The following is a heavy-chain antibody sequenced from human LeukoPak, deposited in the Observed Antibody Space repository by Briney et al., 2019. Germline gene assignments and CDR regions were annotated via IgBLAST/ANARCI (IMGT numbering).Heavy chain of an antibody. CDR1: GFTFSTYS. V-gene: IGHV3-21*06. D-gene: IGHD4-17*01. Sequence: GGSLRLSCAASGFTFSTYSMNWVRQAPGKGLEWVSSISSSSNYIYYADSVKGRFSISRDDAKNLLFLQMNGLRVEDTAVYYCASDITTATTCYLEHWGQGTLVTVSS. CDR2: ISSSSNYI. J-gene: IGHJ1*01. CDR3: ASDITTATTCYLEH.